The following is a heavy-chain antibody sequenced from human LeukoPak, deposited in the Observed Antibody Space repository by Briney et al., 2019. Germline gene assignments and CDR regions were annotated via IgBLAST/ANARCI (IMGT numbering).Heavy chain of an antibody. D-gene: IGHD3-22*01. CDR1: GFTFSNAW. CDR2: IKSKTDGGTT. Sequence: GGSLRLSCAASGFTFSNAWMSWVRQAPGKGLEWVGRIKSKTDGGTTDYAAPVKGRFTISRDDSKNTLYLQMNSLKTEDTAVYYCARVRITMIVEYYFDYWGQGTLVTVSS. V-gene: IGHV3-15*01. CDR3: ARVRITMIVEYYFDY. J-gene: IGHJ4*02.